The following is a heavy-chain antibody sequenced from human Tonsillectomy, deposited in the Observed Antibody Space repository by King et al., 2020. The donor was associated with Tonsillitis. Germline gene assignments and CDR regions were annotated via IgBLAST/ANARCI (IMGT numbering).Heavy chain of an antibody. V-gene: IGHV3-30*02. D-gene: IGHD3-10*01. Sequence: VQLVESGGGVVQPGGSLRLSCVASGFSFSNDDMHWVRQAPGRGLEWVTFIRNDGTYKYYAGSVKGRFTISRDNSKNTLYLQMNSLTTEDTAVYYCAKEGGISGLGGMDVWGQGTTVTVSS. J-gene: IGHJ6*02. CDR3: AKEGGISGLGGMDV. CDR2: IRNDGTYK. CDR1: GFSFSNDD.